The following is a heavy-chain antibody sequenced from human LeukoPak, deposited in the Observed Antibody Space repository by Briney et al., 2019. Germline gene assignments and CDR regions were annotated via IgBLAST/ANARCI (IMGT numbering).Heavy chain of an antibody. CDR1: GASVSIYY. D-gene: IGHD2-2*01. J-gene: IGHJ4*02. CDR2: IYTSGGT. V-gene: IGHV4-4*07. Sequence: PSETLSLTCTVSGASVSIYYWSWIRQPAGKGLEWIGRIYTSGGTNYNPSLDDNPSLKSRVTMSVDASKNQFSLKLSSVTAADTAIYHCARVRCSDSSCSSWYFDYWGQGTLVTVSS. CDR3: ARVRCSDSSCSSWYFDY.